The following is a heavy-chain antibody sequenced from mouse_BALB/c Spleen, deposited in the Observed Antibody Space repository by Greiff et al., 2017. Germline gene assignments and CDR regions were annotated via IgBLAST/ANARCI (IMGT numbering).Heavy chain of an antibody. CDR1: GFNIKDYY. Sequence: VQLKQSGAELVRPGALVKLSCKASGFNIKDYYMHWVKQRPEQGLEWIGWIDPENGNTIYDPKFQGKASITADTSSNTAYLQLSSLTSEDTAVYYCARRGAIYYDYFDYWGQGTTLTVSS. V-gene: IGHV14-1*02. CDR3: ARRGAIYYDYFDY. D-gene: IGHD2-4*01. CDR2: IDPENGNT. J-gene: IGHJ2*01.